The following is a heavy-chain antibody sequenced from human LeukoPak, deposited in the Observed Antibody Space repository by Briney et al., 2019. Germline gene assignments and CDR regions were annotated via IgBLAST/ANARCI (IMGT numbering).Heavy chain of an antibody. CDR2: IYYSGST. CDR1: GGSISSYY. J-gene: IGHJ6*02. CDR3: ARHLRSMVRGVITTCYYYGMDV. D-gene: IGHD3-10*01. Sequence: SETLSLTCTVSGGSISSYYWSWIRQPQGKGLEWIGYIYYSGSTNYNRSLKSRFTISVETSKNQFSLKLSSVTDADTAVYDCARHLRSMVRGVITTCYYYGMDVWGQGTTVTVSS. V-gene: IGHV4-59*08.